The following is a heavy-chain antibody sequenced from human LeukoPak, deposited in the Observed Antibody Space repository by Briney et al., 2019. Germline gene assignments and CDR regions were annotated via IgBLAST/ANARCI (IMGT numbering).Heavy chain of an antibody. Sequence: PGGSLRLSCAASGFTFSSYSMNWVRQAPGKGLEWVSYISSSSSTIYYADSVKGRFTISRDNAKNSLYLQMNSLRAEDTAVYYCARGDSYYYGSGSYPFDYWGQGTLVTVSS. CDR3: ARGDSYYYGSGSYPFDY. V-gene: IGHV3-48*04. CDR2: ISSSSSTI. D-gene: IGHD3-10*01. J-gene: IGHJ4*02. CDR1: GFTFSSYS.